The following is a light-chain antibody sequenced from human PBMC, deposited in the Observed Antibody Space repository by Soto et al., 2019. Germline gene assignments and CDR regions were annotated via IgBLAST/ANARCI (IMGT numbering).Light chain of an antibody. J-gene: IGLJ1*01. CDR2: GVT. Sequence: QSALTQPSSVSGSPGQSITISCTGTTTDVGGYNYVSWYRHHPGEAPKLIIYGVTNRPSGVSDRFSGSKSGNTASLTISGLQAEDEADYYCSSYTSTTTPFVFGTGTKLTVL. CDR1: TTDVGGYNY. CDR3: SSYTSTTTPFV. V-gene: IGLV2-14*01.